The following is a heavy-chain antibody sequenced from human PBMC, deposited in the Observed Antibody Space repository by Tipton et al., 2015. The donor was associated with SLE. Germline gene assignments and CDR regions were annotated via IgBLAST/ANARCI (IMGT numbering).Heavy chain of an antibody. CDR3: ARVADIVVVPAADGAFDF. CDR1: GGSFSGYY. V-gene: IGHV4-34*01. D-gene: IGHD2-2*01. Sequence: TLSLTCAVYGGSFSGYYWSWIRQPPGKGLEWIGEMNHSGSTNYNASLKSRVTISVDTSKNQFSLKLSSVTAADTAVYYCARVADIVVVPAADGAFDFWGQGTTVTVSS. CDR2: MNHSGST. J-gene: IGHJ3*01.